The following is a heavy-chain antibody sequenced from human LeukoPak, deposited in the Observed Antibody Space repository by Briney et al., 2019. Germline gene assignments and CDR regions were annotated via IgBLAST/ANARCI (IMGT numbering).Heavy chain of an antibody. CDR3: ARGPRYSSSSYYFDY. J-gene: IGHJ4*02. Sequence: GGSLRLSCAASGFTFSSYAMHWVRQVPGKGLEYVSAISSNGGSTYYANSVKGRFTISRDNSKNTLYLQMGSLRAEDMAVYYCARGPRYSSSSYYFDYWGQGTLVTVSS. V-gene: IGHV3-64*01. D-gene: IGHD6-6*01. CDR2: ISSNGGST. CDR1: GFTFSSYA.